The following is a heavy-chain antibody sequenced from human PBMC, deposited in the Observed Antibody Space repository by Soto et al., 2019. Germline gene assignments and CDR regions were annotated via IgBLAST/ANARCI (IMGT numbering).Heavy chain of an antibody. D-gene: IGHD2-21*02. Sequence: PSETLSLTCTVYGGSVSDYYWSWVRQPAGKGLEWIGRIHPGGNTNYSPSLMSRVTMSVDTSHNQFSLKLTSVTAADTAVYYCVRGPYCGGDRYFASWGQGALVTVSS. CDR3: VRGPYCGGDRYFAS. CDR2: IHPGGNT. CDR1: GGSVSDYY. V-gene: IGHV4-4*07. J-gene: IGHJ4*02.